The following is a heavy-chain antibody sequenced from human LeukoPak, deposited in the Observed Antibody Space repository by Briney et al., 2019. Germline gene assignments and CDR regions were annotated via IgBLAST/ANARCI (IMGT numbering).Heavy chain of an antibody. CDR1: GGTFISYA. V-gene: IGHV1-69*01. CDR3: ARDRYYYDSSGYYYVLGY. D-gene: IGHD3-22*01. J-gene: IGHJ4*02. Sequence: XSVKVSCKASGGTFISYAISWVRQAPGQGLEWMGGIIPIFGTANYAQKFQGRVTITADESTSTAYMELSSLRSEDTAVYYCARDRYYYDSSGYYYVLGYWGQGTLVTVSS. CDR2: IIPIFGTA.